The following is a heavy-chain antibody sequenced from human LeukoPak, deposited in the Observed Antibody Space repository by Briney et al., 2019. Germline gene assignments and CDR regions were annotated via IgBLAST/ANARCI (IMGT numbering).Heavy chain of an antibody. CDR3: ARHLGGWYDY. V-gene: IGHV4-34*01. Sequence: SETLSLTCAVYGGSFSGYYWSWIRQPPGKGLEWIGEINHSGSTNYNPSLKSRVTISVDTSKNQFSLKLSSVTAADTAVYYCARHLGGWYDYWGQGTLVTVSS. D-gene: IGHD6-19*01. CDR2: INHSGST. CDR1: GGSFSGYY. J-gene: IGHJ4*02.